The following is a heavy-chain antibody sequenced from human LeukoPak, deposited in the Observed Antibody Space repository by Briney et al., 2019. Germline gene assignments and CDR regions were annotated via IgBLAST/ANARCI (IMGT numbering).Heavy chain of an antibody. J-gene: IGHJ4*02. V-gene: IGHV1-69*05. D-gene: IGHD5-12*01. Sequence: SVKVSCKASGGTFSSYAISWVRPAPGQGLEWMGGIIPIFGTANYAQKFQGRVTITTDESTSTAYMELSSLRSEDTAVYYCAREGGYDRSYFDYWGQGTLVTVSS. CDR1: GGTFSSYA. CDR3: AREGGYDRSYFDY. CDR2: IIPIFGTA.